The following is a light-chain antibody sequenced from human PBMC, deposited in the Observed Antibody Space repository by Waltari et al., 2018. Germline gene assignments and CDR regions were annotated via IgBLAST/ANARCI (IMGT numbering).Light chain of an antibody. J-gene: IGLJ3*02. CDR1: NSDIGGYNS. CDR3: SSYAGSNTWV. CDR2: DVS. V-gene: IGLV2-11*01. Sequence: QAALTQPPSVSGSPGQSVTISCTGTNSDIGGYNSVSWYQQHPGKAPKSMLYDVSKRPSGVSDRFSGSKSGKTASLTISGLQAEDEADYYCSSYAGSNTWVFGGGTRLTVL.